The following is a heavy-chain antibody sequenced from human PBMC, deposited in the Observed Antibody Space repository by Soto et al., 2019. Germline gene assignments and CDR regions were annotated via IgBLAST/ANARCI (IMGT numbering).Heavy chain of an antibody. CDR2: LDYSGSP. CDR3: ATYFRGEAGRGY. Sequence: PSETLFLTCTVSGGSIRSDHWGWIRQPPGKGLEWIGYLDYSGSPKYNPSLKSRVTISMDTSKNQVSLTLNSVTAADTAVYFCATYFRGEAGRGYWGPGTQVTVSS. D-gene: IGHD3-10*01. CDR1: GGSIRSDH. J-gene: IGHJ4*01. V-gene: IGHV4-59*08.